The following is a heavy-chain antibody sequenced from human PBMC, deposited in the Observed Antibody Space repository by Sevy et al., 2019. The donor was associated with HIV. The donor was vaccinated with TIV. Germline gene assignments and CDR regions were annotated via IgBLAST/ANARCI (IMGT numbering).Heavy chain of an antibody. J-gene: IGHJ4*02. V-gene: IGHV3-30*18. Sequence: GESLKISCAASGFTFSTYGMHWVRQAPGKGLEWVAVISYDGSYKNYADSVKGRFTISRDNSKNTLYLLMNSLRVEDTGVYYCAKDSAYSSDWYPGYWGQGTLVTVSS. CDR2: ISYDGSYK. CDR3: AKDSAYSSDWYPGY. D-gene: IGHD6-19*01. CDR1: GFTFSTYG.